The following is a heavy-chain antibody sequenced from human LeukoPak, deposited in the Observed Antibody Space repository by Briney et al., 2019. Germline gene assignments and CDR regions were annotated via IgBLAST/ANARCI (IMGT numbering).Heavy chain of an antibody. CDR1: GYTFTGYY. D-gene: IGHD2-2*02. V-gene: IGHV1-2*02. CDR3: AKLVCSSTSCYNAFDI. Sequence: ASVKVSCKASGYTFTGYYMHWVRQAPGQGLEWMGWINPNSGGTNYAQKFQGRVTMTRDTSISTAYMELSRLRSDDTAVYYCAKLVCSSTSCYNAFDIWGQGTMVTVSS. J-gene: IGHJ3*02. CDR2: INPNSGGT.